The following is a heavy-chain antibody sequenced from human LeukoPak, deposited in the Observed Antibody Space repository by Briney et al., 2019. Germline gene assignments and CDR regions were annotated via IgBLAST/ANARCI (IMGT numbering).Heavy chain of an antibody. J-gene: IGHJ1*01. D-gene: IGHD6-19*01. V-gene: IGHV6-1*01. CDR1: GDTVSSNSAA. CDR3: ASGTAVAGKGYFQH. Sequence: SQTLSLTCDISGDTVSSNSAAWNWVRQSPSRGLEWLGRTYYRPKWYNDYAVSVQSRITINPDTSKNQFSLQLNSVTPEDTAVYYCASGTAVAGKGYFQHWGQGTLVTVSS. CDR2: TYYRPKWYN.